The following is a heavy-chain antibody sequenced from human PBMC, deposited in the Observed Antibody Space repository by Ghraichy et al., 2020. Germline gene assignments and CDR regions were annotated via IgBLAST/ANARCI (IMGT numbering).Heavy chain of an antibody. CDR1: GFTFSSYA. CDR3: AKDQRYSSSSSYYYGMDV. CDR2: ISGSGGST. V-gene: IGHV3-23*01. D-gene: IGHD6-6*01. J-gene: IGHJ6*02. Sequence: GGSLRLSCAASGFTFSSYAMSWVRQAPGKGLEWVSAISGSGGSTYYADSVKGRFTISRDNSKNTPYLQMNSLRAEDTAVYYCAKDQRYSSSSSYYYGMDVWGQGTTVTVSS.